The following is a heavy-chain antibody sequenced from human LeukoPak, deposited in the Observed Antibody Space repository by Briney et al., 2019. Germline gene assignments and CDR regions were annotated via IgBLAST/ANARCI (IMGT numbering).Heavy chain of an antibody. CDR2: ITGSGTTI. CDR1: GFIFSDYS. V-gene: IGHV3-48*02. J-gene: IGHJ4*02. Sequence: GGSLRLSCAASGFIFSDYSMNWVRQAPGQGLEWLSYITGSGTTIYYADSVRGRFTISRDNAKNSLYLQMNSLRDEDTAVYYCASGYSGGSYGIDYRGQGTLVIVSS. D-gene: IGHD6-19*01. CDR3: ASGYSGGSYGIDY.